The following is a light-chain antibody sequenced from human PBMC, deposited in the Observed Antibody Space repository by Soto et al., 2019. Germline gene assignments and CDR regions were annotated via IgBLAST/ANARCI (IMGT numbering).Light chain of an antibody. CDR3: QQYYSTPLT. V-gene: IGKV4-1*01. CDR1: QSVLYSSNNKSY. CDR2: WAS. J-gene: IGKJ4*01. Sequence: DIVMTQSPDSLAVSLGERATINCKSSQSVLYSSNNKSYLAWFQQKPGQPPKLLIYWASNRESGVPDRFSGSGSGTDFTLSISSLQAGDVAVYYCQQYYSTPLTFGGGTTVESK.